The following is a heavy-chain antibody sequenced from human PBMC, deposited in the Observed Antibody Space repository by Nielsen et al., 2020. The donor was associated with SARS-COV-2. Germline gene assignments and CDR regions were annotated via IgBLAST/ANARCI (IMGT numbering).Heavy chain of an antibody. D-gene: IGHD3-10*01. Sequence: GESLKISCAASGFTFSIYAMHWVRQAPGKGLEWVTVISYDGSNKYYADSVKGRFTISRDNSKNSLYLQMNSLRAEDAALYYCAKDMWYYDSGSYNYAMDVWGQGTTVTVSS. CDR2: ISYDGSNK. J-gene: IGHJ6*02. V-gene: IGHV3-30*18. CDR1: GFTFSIYA. CDR3: AKDMWYYDSGSYNYAMDV.